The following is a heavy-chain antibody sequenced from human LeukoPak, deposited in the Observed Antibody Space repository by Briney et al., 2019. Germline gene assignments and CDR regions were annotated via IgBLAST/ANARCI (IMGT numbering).Heavy chain of an antibody. Sequence: ASVKVSCKASGYTFTSYGISWVRQGHGQGLEWMGWISAYNGTTNYAQKLQGRVTMTTDTSTSTAYMELRSLRSDDTAVYYCARVVDSYGALDFDYWGQGTLVTVSS. CDR3: ARVVDSYGALDFDY. CDR1: GYTFTSYG. V-gene: IGHV1-18*01. D-gene: IGHD5-18*01. J-gene: IGHJ4*02. CDR2: ISAYNGTT.